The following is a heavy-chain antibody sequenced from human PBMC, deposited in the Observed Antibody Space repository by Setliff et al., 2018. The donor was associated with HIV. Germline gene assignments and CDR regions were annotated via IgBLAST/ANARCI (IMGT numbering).Heavy chain of an antibody. CDR1: GGSISSSSYY. D-gene: IGHD3-10*01. CDR2: VNHSGSS. V-gene: IGHV4-39*07. Sequence: SETLSLTCTVSGGSISSSSYYWGWIRQPPGKGLEWIGEVNHSGSSNYNPSLKSRVTISMDTSKNQFSLKLSSVTAADTAVFYCARGSAGGMDVWGKGTTVTVSS. J-gene: IGHJ6*03. CDR3: ARGSAGGMDV.